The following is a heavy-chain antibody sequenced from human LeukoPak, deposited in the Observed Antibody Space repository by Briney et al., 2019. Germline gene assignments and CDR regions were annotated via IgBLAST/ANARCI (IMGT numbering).Heavy chain of an antibody. V-gene: IGHV4-39*01. Sequence: SETLSLTCTVSGGSISSSSYYWGWIRQPPGKGLEWIGSIYYSGSTYYNPSLKSRVTISVDTSKNQFSLKLSSVTAADTAVYYCASPGRDIVPIGGYFDLWGRGTLVTVSS. CDR3: ASPGRDIVPIGGYFDL. CDR1: GGSISSSSYY. J-gene: IGHJ2*01. D-gene: IGHD2-8*01. CDR2: IYYSGST.